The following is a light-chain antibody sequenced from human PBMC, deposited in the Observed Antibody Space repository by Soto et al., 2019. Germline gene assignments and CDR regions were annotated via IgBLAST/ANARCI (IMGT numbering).Light chain of an antibody. CDR1: QSVSSY. Sequence: EIVLTQSPATLSLSPGERATLSCRASQSVSSYLAWYQQKPGQAPRLLIYDASNRATGIPARLSGSGSGTVFTLTISSLEPEGFAVYYCQQRSNFPLTFGGVTKLEIK. V-gene: IGKV3-11*01. CDR2: DAS. CDR3: QQRSNFPLT. J-gene: IGKJ4*01.